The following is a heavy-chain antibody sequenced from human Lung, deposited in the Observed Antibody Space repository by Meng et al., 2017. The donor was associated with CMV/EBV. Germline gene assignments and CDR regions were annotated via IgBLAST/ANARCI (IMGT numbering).Heavy chain of an antibody. Sequence: VQWRGSAPAPVKPSEPLSLTCAVSGDSITNHNWWAWVRQPPGKGLEWIGEIPHRGSSAYNPSLKSRVSMSIDKSKNQFSLKLTSVTAADTAVYHCLRRSGGSVWGQGTLVTVSS. J-gene: IGHJ1*01. D-gene: IGHD3-10*01. CDR1: GDSITNHNW. CDR2: IPHRGSS. CDR3: LRRSGGSV. V-gene: IGHV4-4*02.